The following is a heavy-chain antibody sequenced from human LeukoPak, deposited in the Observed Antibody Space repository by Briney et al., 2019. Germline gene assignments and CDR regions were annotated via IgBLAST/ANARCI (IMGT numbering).Heavy chain of an antibody. J-gene: IGHJ5*02. Sequence: PSETLSLTCTVSGGSISSYYWSWIRQPPGKGLEWIGYIYYSGSTNYNPSLKSRVTISVDTSKNQFSLKLSSVTAADTAVYYCAREFEGSGRGWFDPWGQGTLVTVSS. D-gene: IGHD3-10*01. CDR2: IYYSGST. CDR1: GGSISSYY. V-gene: IGHV4-59*12. CDR3: AREFEGSGRGWFDP.